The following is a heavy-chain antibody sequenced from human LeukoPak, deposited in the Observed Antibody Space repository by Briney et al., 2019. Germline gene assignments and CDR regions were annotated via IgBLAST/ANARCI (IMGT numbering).Heavy chain of an antibody. V-gene: IGHV4-59*08. CDR3: ARHGDSGSHGSDY. Sequence: PSETLSLTCTVSGGSISSYYWSWIRQPPGKGLEWIGYIYYSGSTNYNPSLKSRVTISVDTSKNQFSLKLSSVTAADTAVYYCARHGDSGSHGSDYWGQGTLVTVSS. J-gene: IGHJ4*02. CDR1: GGSISSYY. CDR2: IYYSGST. D-gene: IGHD1-26*01.